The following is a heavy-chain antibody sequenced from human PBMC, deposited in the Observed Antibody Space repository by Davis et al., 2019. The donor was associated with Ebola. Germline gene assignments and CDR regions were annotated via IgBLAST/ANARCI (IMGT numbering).Heavy chain of an antibody. CDR1: GGTFIAYY. J-gene: IGHJ6*02. CDR2: VDHSGRT. V-gene: IGHV4-34*01. Sequence: SETLSLTCAAYGGTFIAYYWSWIRQPPGKGLEWIGEVDHSGRTNYNPSFRSRVIVSEDASKNQFSLKLSSVTAADTAVYYCARGHPELLYLDYYYGMDVWGQGTTVTVSS. D-gene: IGHD2-2*02. CDR3: ARGHPELLYLDYYYGMDV.